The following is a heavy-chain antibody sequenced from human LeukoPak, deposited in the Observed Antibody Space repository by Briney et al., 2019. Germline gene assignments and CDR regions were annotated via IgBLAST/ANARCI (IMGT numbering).Heavy chain of an antibody. CDR3: ASPGNYFYRLTYY. J-gene: IGHJ4*02. D-gene: IGHD1-26*01. Sequence: QLGGSLRLSCAASGFTFSSYWMSWVRQAPGKGLEWVANIKQDGSEKYYVDSVKGRFTISRDNAKNSLYLQMNSLRAEDTAVYYCASPGNYFYRLTYYWGQGTLVTVSS. V-gene: IGHV3-7*05. CDR2: IKQDGSEK. CDR1: GFTFSSYW.